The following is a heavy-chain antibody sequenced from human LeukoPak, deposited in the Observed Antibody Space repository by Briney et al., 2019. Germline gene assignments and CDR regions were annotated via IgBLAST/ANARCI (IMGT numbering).Heavy chain of an antibody. CDR3: SRGGDYRLHY. Sequence: SETLSLTCAVSGDSISRDIWLNLVRQPPGKGLEWIWEIHHSGGINYNPSPKSPVTISLNKSKNQFSLELDSLTAADPGLYLCSRGGDYRLHYWGEGALVSVSS. V-gene: IGHV4-4*02. J-gene: IGHJ4*02. CDR1: GDSISRDIW. D-gene: IGHD3-10*01. CDR2: IHHSGGI.